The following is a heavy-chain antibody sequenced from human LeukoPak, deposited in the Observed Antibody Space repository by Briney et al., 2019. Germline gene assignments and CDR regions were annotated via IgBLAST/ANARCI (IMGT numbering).Heavy chain of an antibody. Sequence: GGSLRLSCAASGFTFSSYSMNWVRQVPGKGLEWVSAISSSSDYIFYADSVQGRFTISRDNAVNSLFLQMNSLRAKDTAVYYCASRYCTSTNCYAFDIWGQGTMVTVSS. CDR2: ISSSSDYI. J-gene: IGHJ3*02. V-gene: IGHV3-21*01. CDR1: GFTFSSYS. CDR3: ASRYCTSTNCYAFDI. D-gene: IGHD2-2*01.